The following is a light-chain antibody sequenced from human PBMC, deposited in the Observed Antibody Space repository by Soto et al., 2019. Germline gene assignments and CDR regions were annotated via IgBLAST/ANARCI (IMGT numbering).Light chain of an antibody. CDR1: SSNIGGNY. J-gene: IGLJ2*01. Sequence: QSVLTQPPSASGTPGQRVTISCSGSSSNIGGNYVSWYQQLPGTAPRLLIHRNNQRPSGVPDRFSGSKSGTSASLAISGLRSEDEADYYCASWDDSLRGVTFGGGTQLTVL. CDR2: RNN. CDR3: ASWDDSLRGVT. V-gene: IGLV1-47*01.